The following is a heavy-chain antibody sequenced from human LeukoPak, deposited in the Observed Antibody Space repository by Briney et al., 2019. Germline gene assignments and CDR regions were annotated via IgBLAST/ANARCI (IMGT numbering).Heavy chain of an antibody. V-gene: IGHV3-23*01. D-gene: IGHD3-22*01. CDR1: GLTFSSYG. J-gene: IGHJ4*02. Sequence: GGSLRLSCAASGLTFSSYGMTWLRQTPAKGLEWVSAISGSGETTYYSDSVKGRFTISRDNSKNTLFLQMNSLRVEDAAMYYCAKTHGYFDQWGQGTLVAVSS. CDR2: ISGSGETT. CDR3: AKTHGYFDQ.